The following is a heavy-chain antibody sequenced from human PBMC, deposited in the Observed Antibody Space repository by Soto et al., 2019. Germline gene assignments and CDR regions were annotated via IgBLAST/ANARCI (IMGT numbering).Heavy chain of an antibody. CDR2: IYHSGST. Sequence: QVQLQESGPGLVKPSGTLSLTCAVSVGSISSRNWWSWVRQPPGKGLEWIGEIYHSGSTNYNPSLKSRVTISGEKSKNQFSLTLSSVTAADTAVYYCAREAEHSMVRGYNWFDPWGQGTLVTVSS. CDR3: AREAEHSMVRGYNWFDP. D-gene: IGHD3-10*01. V-gene: IGHV4-4*02. CDR1: VGSISSRNW. J-gene: IGHJ5*02.